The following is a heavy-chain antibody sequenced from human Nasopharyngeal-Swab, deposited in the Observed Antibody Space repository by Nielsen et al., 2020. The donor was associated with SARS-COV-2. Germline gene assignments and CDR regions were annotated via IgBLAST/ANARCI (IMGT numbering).Heavy chain of an antibody. Sequence: SKTLSLTCTVSGGSISSYYWSWIRQPPGKGLEWIGYIYYSGSTNYNPSLKSRVTISVDTSKNQFSLKLSSVTAADTAVYYCARVGADYYGSGSYYFDYWGQGTLVTVSS. D-gene: IGHD3-10*01. CDR3: ARVGADYYGSGSYYFDY. CDR1: GGSISSYY. J-gene: IGHJ4*02. V-gene: IGHV4-59*01. CDR2: IYYSGST.